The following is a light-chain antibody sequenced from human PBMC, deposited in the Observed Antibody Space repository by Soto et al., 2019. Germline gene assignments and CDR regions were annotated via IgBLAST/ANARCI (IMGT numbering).Light chain of an antibody. CDR1: QSVASY. Sequence: EIVMTQSPATLSVSPGERATLFCRASQSVASYLAWYQQKPGQAPRLLIYGASTRATGVPARFSGSGSGTEFTLTISSLQSEDFAVYYCQQCNEWPLITFGQGTRLEAK. J-gene: IGKJ5*01. CDR3: QQCNEWPLIT. CDR2: GAS. V-gene: IGKV3-15*01.